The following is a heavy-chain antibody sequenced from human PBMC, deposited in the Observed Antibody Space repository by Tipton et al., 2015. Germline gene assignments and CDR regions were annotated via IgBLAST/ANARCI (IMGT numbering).Heavy chain of an antibody. CDR2: ISGRGSST. J-gene: IGHJ4*02. Sequence: SLRLSCAASGFTFSDYYMSWIRQAPGKGLEWVSAISGRGSSTYYADSVKGRFTISRDNSKNTLYLQMNSLRADDTAVYYCAARPGSGTYYLGTFDYWGQGTLVTVSS. CDR1: GFTFSDYY. CDR3: AARPGSGTYYLGTFDY. V-gene: IGHV3-23*01. D-gene: IGHD3-10*01.